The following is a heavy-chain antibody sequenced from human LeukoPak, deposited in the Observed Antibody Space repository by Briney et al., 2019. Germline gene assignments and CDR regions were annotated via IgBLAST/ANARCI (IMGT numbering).Heavy chain of an antibody. Sequence: SETLSLTCTVSGGSISSYYWSWIRQSAGKGLEWIGRIYTSGSTNYNPSLKSRVTMSVDTSKNQFSLKLSSVTAADTAVYYCARVRSTVTTPRHYYYYYYMDVWGKGTTVTISS. CDR1: GGSISSYY. V-gene: IGHV4-4*07. CDR2: IYTSGST. CDR3: ARVRSTVTTPRHYYYYYYMDV. J-gene: IGHJ6*03. D-gene: IGHD4-11*01.